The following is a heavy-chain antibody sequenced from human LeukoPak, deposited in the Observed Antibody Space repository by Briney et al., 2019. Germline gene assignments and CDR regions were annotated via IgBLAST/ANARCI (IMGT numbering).Heavy chain of an antibody. CDR1: GGTFSSYA. J-gene: IGHJ4*02. D-gene: IGHD1-26*01. CDR3: ATAPFWELLSGRFDY. Sequence: GASVKVSCKASGGTFSSYAVSWVRRAPGQGLEWMGGIIPIFGTANYAQKFQGRVTMTEDTSTDTAYMELSSLRSENTAVYYCATAPFWELLSGRFDYWGQGTLVTVSS. CDR2: IIPIFGTA. V-gene: IGHV1-69*06.